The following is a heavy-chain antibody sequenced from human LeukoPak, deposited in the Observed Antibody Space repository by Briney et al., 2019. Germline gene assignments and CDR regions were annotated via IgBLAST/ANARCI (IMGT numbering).Heavy chain of an antibody. J-gene: IGHJ5*02. CDR2: IKQDGGET. CDR3: VNLHINGCP. Sequence: QAGGSLRISCAASGFTFSNHWMGWIRQAPGKGLEWVANIKQDGGETYYVDSVKGRFTVSRDNSKQTLYLQMNSLRVDDTAIYYCVNLHINGCPWGQGTLVTVSS. D-gene: IGHD6-19*01. CDR1: GFTFSNHW. V-gene: IGHV3-7*03.